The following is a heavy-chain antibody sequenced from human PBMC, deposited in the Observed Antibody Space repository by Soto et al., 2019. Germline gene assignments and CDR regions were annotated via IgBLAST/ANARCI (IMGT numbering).Heavy chain of an antibody. J-gene: IGHJ4*02. Sequence: GGSLRLSCSASGFTFSSYAMHWVRQAPGKGLEYVSAISSNGGSTYYADSVKGRFTISRDNSKNTLYLQMSSLRAEDTAVYYCVKDIGSSGPGGSFDYWGQGTLVTVSS. CDR1: GFTFSSYA. V-gene: IGHV3-64D*08. CDR2: ISSNGGST. CDR3: VKDIGSSGPGGSFDY. D-gene: IGHD6-19*01.